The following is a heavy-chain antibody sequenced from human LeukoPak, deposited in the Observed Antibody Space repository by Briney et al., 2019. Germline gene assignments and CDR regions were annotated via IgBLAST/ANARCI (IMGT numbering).Heavy chain of an antibody. V-gene: IGHV1-18*04. CDR1: GYTFTGYY. Sequence: ASVKVSCKASGYTFTGYYIHWVRQAPGQGLEWMGWISTYNGYTNYAQNLQGRVTMTTDTSASTVYLELRSLRSDDTAVYYCARTPPPTIVGAHYFDYWGQGTLVTVSS. D-gene: IGHD1-26*01. CDR3: ARTPPPTIVGAHYFDY. J-gene: IGHJ4*02. CDR2: ISTYNGYT.